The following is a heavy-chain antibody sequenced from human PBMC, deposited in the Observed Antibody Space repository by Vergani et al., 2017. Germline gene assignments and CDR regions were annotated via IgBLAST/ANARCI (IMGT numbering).Heavy chain of an antibody. CDR1: GFTFSSYA. CDR3: AKFWGIMITGSPEYDAFDI. D-gene: IGHD3-16*01. J-gene: IGHJ3*02. Sequence: QVQLVESGGGVVQPGRSLRLSCAASGFTFSSYAMHWVRQAPGKGLEWVAVISYDGSNKYYADSVKGRFTISRDNSKNTLYLQMNSLRAEDTAVYYCAKFWGIMITGSPEYDAFDIWGQGTMVTVSS. CDR2: ISYDGSNK. V-gene: IGHV3-30*04.